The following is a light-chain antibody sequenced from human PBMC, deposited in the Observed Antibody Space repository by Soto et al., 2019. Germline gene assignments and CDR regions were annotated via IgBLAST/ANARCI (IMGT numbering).Light chain of an antibody. Sequence: IQLTQSPSSLSASVGDTVTITCRASQGISSYLGWYQQKPGKAPELLISGIYSLQSVVPSRFSGSGSRTDFTLTINSLQPEDFATYYCQQIMSYPPTFGGGTKVEV. J-gene: IGKJ4*01. CDR2: GIY. CDR1: QGISSY. V-gene: IGKV1-9*01. CDR3: QQIMSYPPT.